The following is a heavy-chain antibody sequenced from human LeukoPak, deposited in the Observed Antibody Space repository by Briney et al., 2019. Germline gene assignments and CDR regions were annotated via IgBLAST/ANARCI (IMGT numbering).Heavy chain of an antibody. CDR2: IIPIFGTA. CDR3: ARDREGDILTGYYAY. CDR1: GGTFSSYA. Sequence: GASVKVSCKASGGTFSSYAISWVRQAPGQGLEWMGGIIPIFGTANYAQKFQGRVTIIADESTSTAYMELSSLRSEDTAVYYCARDREGDILTGYYAYWGQGTLVTVSS. D-gene: IGHD3-9*01. J-gene: IGHJ4*02. V-gene: IGHV1-69*13.